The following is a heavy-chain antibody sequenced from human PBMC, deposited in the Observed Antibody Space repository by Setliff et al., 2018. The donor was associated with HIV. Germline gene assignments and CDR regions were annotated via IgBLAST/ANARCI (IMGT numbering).Heavy chain of an antibody. V-gene: IGHV2-5*02. D-gene: IGHD3-16*02. CDR3: AHRRLNDYVWGSYRPGAFDI. CDR2: IYWDDDK. CDR1: GFSLSTSGVG. Sequence: SGPTLVNPTQTLTLTCTFSGFSLSTSGVGVGWIRQPPGKALEWLAVIYWDDDKRYSPSLESRLTITKDTSKNQVVLTMTNMDPVDTATYYCAHRRLNDYVWGSYRPGAFDIWGQGTMVTVSS. J-gene: IGHJ3*02.